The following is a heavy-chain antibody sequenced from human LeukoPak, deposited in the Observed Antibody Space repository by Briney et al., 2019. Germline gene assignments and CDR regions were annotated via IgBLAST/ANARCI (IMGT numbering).Heavy chain of an antibody. Sequence: GGSLRLSCAASGFTFSSYSMNWVRQAPGKGLEWVSSISFSGTYIYTADSLKGRITISRDNAKNSLYLQMSSLTAEDTAVYYCARRASTERGHSYGLDYWGQGTLVTVSS. D-gene: IGHD5-18*01. CDR3: ARRASTERGHSYGLDY. CDR2: ISFSGTYI. J-gene: IGHJ4*02. CDR1: GFTFSSYS. V-gene: IGHV3-21*01.